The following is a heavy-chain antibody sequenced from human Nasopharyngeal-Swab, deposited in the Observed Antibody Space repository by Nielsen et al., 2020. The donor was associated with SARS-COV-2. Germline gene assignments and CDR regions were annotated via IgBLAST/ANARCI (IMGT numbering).Heavy chain of an antibody. V-gene: IGHV3-21*01. Sequence: VRQAPGKGLEWVSSISSRSNYIDYADSVKGRFTVSRDNVKNSMNLQMNSLKADNTAVYYCARGQGWLGPSELWGQGTLVTVSS. D-gene: IGHD3-22*01. CDR2: ISSRSNYI. CDR3: ARGQGWLGPSEL. J-gene: IGHJ4*02.